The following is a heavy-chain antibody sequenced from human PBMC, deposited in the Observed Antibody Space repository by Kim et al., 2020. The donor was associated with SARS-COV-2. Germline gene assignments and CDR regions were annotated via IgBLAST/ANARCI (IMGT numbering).Heavy chain of an antibody. Sequence: ASVKVSCKVSGYTLTELSMHWVRQAPGKGLEWMGGFDPEDGETIYAQKFQGRVTMTEDTSTDTAYMELSSLRSEDTAVYYCATEILTGYYTDYWGQGTLVTVSS. V-gene: IGHV1-24*01. CDR3: ATEILTGYYTDY. J-gene: IGHJ4*02. CDR1: GYTLTELS. CDR2: FDPEDGET. D-gene: IGHD3-9*01.